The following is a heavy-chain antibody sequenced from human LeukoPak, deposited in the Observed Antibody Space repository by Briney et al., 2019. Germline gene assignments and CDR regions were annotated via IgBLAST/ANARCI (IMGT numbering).Heavy chain of an antibody. CDR2: IFYTGST. Sequence: SETLSLTCTVSGGSISTYYWSWIRQPPGKGLEWLGYIFYTGSTNYIPSLKSRVTMSIDMSKNQFSLKLSSVTAADTAVYYCTRTYSSSSIDYWGQGALVTVSS. CDR1: GGSISTYY. D-gene: IGHD6-6*01. CDR3: TRTYSSSSIDY. V-gene: IGHV4-59*01. J-gene: IGHJ4*02.